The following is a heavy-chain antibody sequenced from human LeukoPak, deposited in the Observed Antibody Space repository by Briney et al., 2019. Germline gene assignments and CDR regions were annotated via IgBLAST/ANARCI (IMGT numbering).Heavy chain of an antibody. V-gene: IGHV1-2*06. CDR3: ARGPGYSSDWTY. J-gene: IGHJ4*02. CDR2: INPNSGGT. D-gene: IGHD6-19*01. CDR1: GYTFTDYY. Sequence: ASVKVSCKASGYTFTDYYMHWVRQAPGQGLEWMGRINPNSGGTNYAQKFQGRVTMTRDTSITTAYMELSRLRCDDTAVYYCARGPGYSSDWTYWGQGTLVTVSS.